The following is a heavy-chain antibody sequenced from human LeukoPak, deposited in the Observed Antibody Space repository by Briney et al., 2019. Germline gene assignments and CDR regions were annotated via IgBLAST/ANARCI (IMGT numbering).Heavy chain of an antibody. CDR2: VDPEDGET. Sequence: AAVTVSCKGSGYTLTELSMHWVRQPPGKGLEWMGGVDPEDGETIYAQKFQGRVTMTADTSTDTAYMELSSLRSEDTAVYYCATGQYCSSTSCSAFDIWGQGTMVTVSS. V-gene: IGHV1-24*01. CDR1: GYTLTELS. J-gene: IGHJ3*02. D-gene: IGHD2-2*01. CDR3: ATGQYCSSTSCSAFDI.